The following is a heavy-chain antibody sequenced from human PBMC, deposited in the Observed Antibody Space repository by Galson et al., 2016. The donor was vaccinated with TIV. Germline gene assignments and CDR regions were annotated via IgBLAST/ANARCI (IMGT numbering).Heavy chain of an antibody. J-gene: IGHJ6*02. V-gene: IGHV1-18*04. D-gene: IGHD3-22*01. Sequence: SVKVSCKASGYTFSKYGISWVRQAPGQGLEWMGWISGYSGNTNYARKLQGRVIMTTDTSTGTAFMEVRRLTSDDTAVYYCARDRGSTTMILVVDYYYGMDVWGQGTTVTVSS. CDR3: ARDRGSTTMILVVDYYYGMDV. CDR2: ISGYSGNT. CDR1: GYTFSKYG.